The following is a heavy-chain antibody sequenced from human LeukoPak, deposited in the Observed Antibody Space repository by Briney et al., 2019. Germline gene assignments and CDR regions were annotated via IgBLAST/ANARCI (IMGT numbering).Heavy chain of an antibody. D-gene: IGHD3-10*01. J-gene: IGHJ4*02. CDR2: ISSSSSYI. CDR3: ARAVPAVLWDTRITMVRGQYYFDY. Sequence: SGGSLRLSCAASGFTFSSYSMNWVRQAPGKGLEWVSSISSSSSYIYYADSVKGRFTISRDNAKNSLYLQMNSLRAEDTAVYYCARAVPAVLWDTRITMVRGQYYFDYWGQGTLVTVSS. CDR1: GFTFSSYS. V-gene: IGHV3-21*01.